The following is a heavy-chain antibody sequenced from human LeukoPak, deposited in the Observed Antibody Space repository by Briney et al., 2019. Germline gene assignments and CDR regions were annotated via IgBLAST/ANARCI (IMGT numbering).Heavy chain of an antibody. CDR3: ARAKRGSFDY. J-gene: IGHJ4*02. V-gene: IGHV4-39*01. CDR1: GGSISSSSYY. CDR2: IYYSGST. Sequence: SETLSLTXTVSGGSISSSSYYWGWIRQPPGKGLEWIGSIYYSGSTYYNPSLKSRVTISVDTSKNQFSLKLSSVTAADTAVYYCARAKRGSFDYWGQGTLVTVSS. D-gene: IGHD3-10*01.